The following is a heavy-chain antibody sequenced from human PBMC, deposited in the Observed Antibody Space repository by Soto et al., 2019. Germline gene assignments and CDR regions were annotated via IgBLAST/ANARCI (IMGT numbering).Heavy chain of an antibody. V-gene: IGHV4-34*01. D-gene: IGHD3-3*01. CDR1: GGSFSGYY. CDR2: INHSGST. CDR3: ARLRFLEWLGHYYYYYGMDV. Sequence: SETLSLTCAVYGGSFSGYYWSWIRQPPGKGLEWIGEINHSGSTNYNPSLKSRVTISVDTSKNQFSLKLSSVTAADTAVYYCARLRFLEWLGHYYYYYGMDVWGQGTTVTVPS. J-gene: IGHJ6*02.